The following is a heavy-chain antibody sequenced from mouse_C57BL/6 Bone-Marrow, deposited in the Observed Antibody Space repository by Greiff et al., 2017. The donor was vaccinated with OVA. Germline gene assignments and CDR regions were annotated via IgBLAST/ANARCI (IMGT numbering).Heavy chain of an antibody. CDR3: TRREFDWYFDV. CDR2: IDPETGGT. CDR1: GYTFTDYE. Sequence: QVQLKESGAELVRPGASVTLSCKASGYTFTDYEMHWVKQTPVHGLEWIGAIDPETGGTAYNQKFKGKAILTADKSSSTAYMELRSLTSEDSAVYYCTRREFDWYFDVWGTGTTVTVSS. V-gene: IGHV1-15*01. J-gene: IGHJ1*03.